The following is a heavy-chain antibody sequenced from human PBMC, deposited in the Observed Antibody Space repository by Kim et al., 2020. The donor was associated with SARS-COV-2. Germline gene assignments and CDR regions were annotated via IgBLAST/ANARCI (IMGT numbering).Heavy chain of an antibody. V-gene: IGHV3-33*01. D-gene: IGHD4-4*01. J-gene: IGHJ5*02. CDR2: IWYDGSDK. CDR3: VRDDDYINYSGPDP. Sequence: GGSLRLSCAASGFTFSSYGMHWVRQAPGKGPEWVAIIWYDGSDKFYADSVKGRFTISRDNSKNTLYLQMNNLRAEDTAVYYCVRDDDYINYSGPDPWGQGTRVTVSA. CDR1: GFTFSSYG.